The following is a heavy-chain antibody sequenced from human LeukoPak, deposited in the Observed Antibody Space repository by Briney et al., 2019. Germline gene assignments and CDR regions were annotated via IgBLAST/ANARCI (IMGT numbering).Heavy chain of an antibody. D-gene: IGHD6-19*01. CDR1: GFTFSSYW. Sequence: GGSLRLSCAASGFTFSSYWMHWVRQAPGKRLVWVSRVNSDGSSTTYADSVKGRFTISRDNAKNTLYLQMNSLRAEDTAVYYCARGSTQYSSGWYGLDYWGQGTLVTVSS. V-gene: IGHV3-74*01. J-gene: IGHJ4*02. CDR2: VNSDGSST. CDR3: ARGSTQYSSGWYGLDY.